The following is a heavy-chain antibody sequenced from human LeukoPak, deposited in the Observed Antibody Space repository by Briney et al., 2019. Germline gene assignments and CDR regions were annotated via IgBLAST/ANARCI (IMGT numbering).Heavy chain of an antibody. D-gene: IGHD4-11*01. CDR3: ARSVPDYTRFDY. J-gene: IGHJ4*02. CDR1: GFTFSDYA. CDR2: FKTNSGQV. Sequence: EGSLRLSCVASGFTFSDYAMNWVRQAPGKGLEWVSTFKTNSGQVYHAESVRGRFTISRDNSKNTVYLQMSSLRAEDTALYYCARSVPDYTRFDYWGQGALVTVSP. V-gene: IGHV3-23*01.